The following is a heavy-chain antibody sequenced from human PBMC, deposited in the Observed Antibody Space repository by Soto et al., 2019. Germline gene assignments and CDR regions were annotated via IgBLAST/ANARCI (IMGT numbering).Heavy chain of an antibody. CDR1: GYTFTSYG. CDR3: ARDISVVRQQLVPIDY. Sequence: ASVKVSCKASGYTFTSYGISWVRQAPGQGLEWMGWISAYNGNTNYAQKLQGRVTMTTDTSTSTAYMELRSLRSDDTAVYYCARDISVVRQQLVPIDYWGQGTLVTVSS. CDR2: ISAYNGNT. D-gene: IGHD6-13*01. V-gene: IGHV1-18*01. J-gene: IGHJ4*02.